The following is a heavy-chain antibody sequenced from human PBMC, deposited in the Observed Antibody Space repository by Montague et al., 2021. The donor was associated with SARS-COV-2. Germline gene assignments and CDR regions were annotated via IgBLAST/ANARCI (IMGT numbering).Heavy chain of an antibody. CDR1: GGSIISSGYY. Sequence: SETLSLTCTVSGGSIISSGYYWGWIRQPPGKELEWIGNIYYSGTTYFNPSLQSRGTISVDTSKNHLSLRLSSVTAADTAVYFCARGMIRGVTTPFDYWGQGSQVTVSS. V-gene: IGHV4-39*02. CDR3: ARGMIRGVTTPFDY. D-gene: IGHD3-10*01. CDR2: IYYSGTT. J-gene: IGHJ4*02.